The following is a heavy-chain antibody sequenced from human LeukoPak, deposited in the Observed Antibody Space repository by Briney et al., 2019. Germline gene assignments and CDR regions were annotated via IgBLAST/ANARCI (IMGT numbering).Heavy chain of an antibody. V-gene: IGHV4-30-4*01. Sequence: SQTLSLTCTVSGDSVSSGDNHWSWIRQPPGKGLEWIGYIRYGGSTYYNPSLKSRVIISVDMSKNQFSLSLNSLSAADSAVYYCARAAAVTNSWYYFDYWGQGTLVTVSS. J-gene: IGHJ4*02. D-gene: IGHD6-13*01. CDR3: ARAAAVTNSWYYFDY. CDR2: IRYGGST. CDR1: GDSVSSGDNH.